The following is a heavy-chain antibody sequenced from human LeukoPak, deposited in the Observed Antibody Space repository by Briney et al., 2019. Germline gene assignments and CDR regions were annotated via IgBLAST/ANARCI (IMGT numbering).Heavy chain of an antibody. V-gene: IGHV3-23*01. CDR1: GFTFSSYA. D-gene: IGHD6-19*01. CDR2: ISGSGGST. Sequence: PGGSLRLSCEASGFTFSSYAMSWVRQAPGKGLEWVSAISGSGGSTYYADSVKGRFTISRDNSKNTLYLQMNSLRAEDTAVYYCAKQSMYSSGWYIYWGQGTLVTISS. J-gene: IGHJ4*02. CDR3: AKQSMYSSGWYIY.